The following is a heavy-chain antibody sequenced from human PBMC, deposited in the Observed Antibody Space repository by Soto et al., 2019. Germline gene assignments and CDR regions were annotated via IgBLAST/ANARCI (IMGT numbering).Heavy chain of an antibody. CDR1: GYTFTGYY. CDR2: INPNSGDT. J-gene: IGHJ6*02. Sequence: ASVKVSCKASGYTFTGYYVHWVRQAPGQGLEWMGWINPNSGDTYLAQRFQGRVTMNRDTSIGTAYMELRGLTSDDTAEYYCAKGGAIVAAGTRVYLYNAMDVWGQGTTVTAP. V-gene: IGHV1-2*02. CDR3: AKGGAIVAAGTRVYLYNAMDV. D-gene: IGHD1-26*01.